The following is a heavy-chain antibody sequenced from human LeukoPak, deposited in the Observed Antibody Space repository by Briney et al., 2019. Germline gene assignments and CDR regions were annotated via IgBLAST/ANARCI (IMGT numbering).Heavy chain of an antibody. CDR2: ISAYNGNT. J-gene: IGHJ4*02. D-gene: IGHD6-19*01. CDR1: GYTFTIYG. V-gene: IGHV1-18*01. Sequence: ASVKVSCKASGYTFTIYGISWVRQAPGQGLEWMGWISAYNGNTNYAQKLQGRVTMTTDTSTSTAYMYLRSLRSDDTAVYYCARERSGWFFSNWGQGTLVTVSS. CDR3: ARERSGWFFSN.